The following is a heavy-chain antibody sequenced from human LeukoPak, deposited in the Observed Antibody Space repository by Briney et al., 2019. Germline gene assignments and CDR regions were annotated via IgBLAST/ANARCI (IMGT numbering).Heavy chain of an antibody. CDR2: ITGSISSI. CDR3: ARDYYGSGSYWAMDDAFDI. CDR1: GFTFSSYS. J-gene: IGHJ3*02. Sequence: GGSLRLSCAASGFTFSSYSMNWVRQAPGKGLVWVSYITGSISSIHYADSVKGRFTISRDNAKNSVYLQMNGLRLEDTAVYYCARDYYGSGSYWAMDDAFDIWGQGTMVTVSS. V-gene: IGHV3-48*01. D-gene: IGHD3-10*01.